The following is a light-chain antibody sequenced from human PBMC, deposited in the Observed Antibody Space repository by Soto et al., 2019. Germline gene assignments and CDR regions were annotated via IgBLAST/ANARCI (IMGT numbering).Light chain of an antibody. CDR3: QQYNSYSPT. V-gene: IGKV1-5*03. CDR2: KAS. Sequence: DIQMTQSPSTLSASVGDRVTITCRASQSISVWLAWYQQKAGKAPNLLIYKASRLESGVPSRFSGSGSETEFTLTISGRQPGDSATYCCQQYNSYSPTFGQGTKVEVK. J-gene: IGKJ1*01. CDR1: QSISVW.